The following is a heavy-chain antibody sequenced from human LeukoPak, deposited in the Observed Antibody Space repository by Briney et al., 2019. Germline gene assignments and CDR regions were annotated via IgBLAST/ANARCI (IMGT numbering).Heavy chain of an antibody. CDR1: DVSISSSY. CDR2: ISYTGST. J-gene: IGHJ6*03. V-gene: IGHV4-59*01. D-gene: IGHD3-10*01. CDR3: ARGIWFGEGYYFSMDV. Sequence: SETLSLTCSVSDVSISSSYWSWIRQPPGKGLEWIGYISYTGSTHYNPSLKSRLTISVDKAKSQFSLKVSSVTAADTAVYSCARGIWFGEGYYFSMDVWGKGTTVTISS.